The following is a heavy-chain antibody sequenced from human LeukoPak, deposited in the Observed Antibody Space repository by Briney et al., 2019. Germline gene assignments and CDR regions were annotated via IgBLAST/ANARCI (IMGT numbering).Heavy chain of an antibody. J-gene: IGHJ4*02. V-gene: IGHV4-39*01. CDR2: IYYSGST. CDR3: ARQHDFWSGYYQDY. D-gene: IGHD3-3*01. CDR1: GGSISSSSYY. Sequence: PSETLSLTCTVSGGSISSSSYYWGWIRQPPGKGLEWIGSIYYSGSTYYNPSLKSRVTISVDTSKNQFSLKLSSVTAADTAVYYCARQHDFWSGYYQDYWGQGTLVTVSS.